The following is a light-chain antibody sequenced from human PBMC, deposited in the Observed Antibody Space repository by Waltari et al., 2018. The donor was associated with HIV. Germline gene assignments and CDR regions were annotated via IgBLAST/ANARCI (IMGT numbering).Light chain of an antibody. CDR2: EVT. Sequence: QSALTQPRPVSGSPGQSVTIPRSCTRCSVGSDDLVSWYQQHPGEAPKPIIYEVTKRPSGVSNRFSGSKSGNTASLTISGLQAEDEADYYCCSCPRSGIRYVFGTGTKVTVL. CDR1: RCSVGSDDL. CDR3: CSCPRSGIRYV. J-gene: IGLJ1*01. V-gene: IGLV2-23*02.